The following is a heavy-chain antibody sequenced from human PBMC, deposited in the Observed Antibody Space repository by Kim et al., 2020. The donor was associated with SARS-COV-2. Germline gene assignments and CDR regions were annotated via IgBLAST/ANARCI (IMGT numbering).Heavy chain of an antibody. CDR2: YDGSNK. CDR3: AKAIDY. J-gene: IGHJ4*02. V-gene: IGHV3-30*18. Sequence: YDGSNKYNADSVKGRFTISRDNSKNTLYLQMNSLRAEDTAVYYCAKAIDYWGQGTLVTVSS.